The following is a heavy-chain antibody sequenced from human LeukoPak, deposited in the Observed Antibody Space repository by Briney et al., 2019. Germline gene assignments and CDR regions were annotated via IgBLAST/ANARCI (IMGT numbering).Heavy chain of an antibody. Sequence: PSETLSLTCGVSGFSISRSYYWAWIRQLPGKGLERIGTIYHIGSTYYSPSLGSRVTMSVDTSKNEFSLNLKSVTAADTAVYYCARAGWIITSGIDYWGQGALVTVSS. CDR2: IYHIGST. V-gene: IGHV4-38-2*01. J-gene: IGHJ4*02. CDR3: ARAGWIITSGIDY. CDR1: GFSISRSYY. D-gene: IGHD3-10*01.